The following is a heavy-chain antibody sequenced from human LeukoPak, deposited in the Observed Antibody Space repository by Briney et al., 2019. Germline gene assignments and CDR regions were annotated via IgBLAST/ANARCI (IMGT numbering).Heavy chain of an antibody. CDR3: ARDRGSLAVSDSRTSDY. CDR1: GGTFSSYA. Sequence: ASVKVSCKASGGTFSSYAISWVRQAPGQGLEWMGGIIPIFGTANYAQKFQGRVTITADESTSTAYMELSSLRFDDTAVYYCARDRGSLAVSDSRTSDYWGQGTLVTVSS. D-gene: IGHD6-19*01. J-gene: IGHJ4*02. V-gene: IGHV1-69*13. CDR2: IIPIFGTA.